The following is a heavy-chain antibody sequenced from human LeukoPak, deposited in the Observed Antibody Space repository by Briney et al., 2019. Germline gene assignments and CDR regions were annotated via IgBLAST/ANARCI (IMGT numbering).Heavy chain of an antibody. CDR3: ARDVAAADYNWFDP. D-gene: IGHD6-13*01. V-gene: IGHV4-59*11. CDR2: TYYSGST. CDR1: GGSISSHY. Sequence: SETLSLTCTVSGGSISSHYWSWIRQPPGKGLEWIGYTYYSGSTNYNPSLKSRVTISVDTSKNQFSLKLSSVTAADTAVYYCARDVAAADYNWFDPWGQGTLVTVSS. J-gene: IGHJ5*02.